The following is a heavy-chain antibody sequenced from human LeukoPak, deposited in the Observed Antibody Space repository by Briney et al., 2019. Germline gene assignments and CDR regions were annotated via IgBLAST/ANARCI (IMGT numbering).Heavy chain of an antibody. V-gene: IGHV3-13*05. CDR2: ICTAGDP. Sequence: GGSLRLSCAASGFTFSSYDMHWVRQPAGKGLEWVSAICTAGDPYYPGSVKGRFTISRENAKHSLYLQMNSLRAGDTAVYYCARGYGYSYDYWGQGTLVTVSS. D-gene: IGHD5-18*01. CDR1: GFTFSSYD. CDR3: ARGYGYSYDY. J-gene: IGHJ4*02.